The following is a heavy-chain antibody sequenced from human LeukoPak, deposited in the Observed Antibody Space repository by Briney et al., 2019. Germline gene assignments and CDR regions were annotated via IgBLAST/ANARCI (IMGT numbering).Heavy chain of an antibody. CDR2: ITSSSSYI. CDR3: ARDCLSSGEWALLFDI. V-gene: IGHV3-21*01. J-gene: IGHJ3*02. D-gene: IGHD1-26*01. CDR1: GFTFSSYS. Sequence: GGSLRLSCAASGFTFSSYSMNWVRQAPGKGLEWVSSITSSSSYIYYADSVKGRFTISRDNAKNSVYLQRNSLRAEDTAVYYCARDCLSSGEWALLFDIWGQGTMVTVSS.